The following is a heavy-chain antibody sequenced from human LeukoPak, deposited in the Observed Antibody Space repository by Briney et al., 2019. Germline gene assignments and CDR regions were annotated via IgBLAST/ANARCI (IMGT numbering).Heavy chain of an antibody. CDR3: ARDLWFGESHFDY. Sequence: ASVKVSCKASGYTFTGYYIHWVRQAPGQGLEWLGWINSKNGDTKYGQKSQGRVTLTRDTSITTVYMELSRLRSDDTAVYYCARDLWFGESHFDYWGQGTRVTVSS. D-gene: IGHD3-10*01. CDR2: INSKNGDT. J-gene: IGHJ4*02. V-gene: IGHV1-2*02. CDR1: GYTFTGYY.